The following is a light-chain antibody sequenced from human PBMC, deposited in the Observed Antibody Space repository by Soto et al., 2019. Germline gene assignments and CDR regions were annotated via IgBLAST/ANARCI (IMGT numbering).Light chain of an antibody. J-gene: IGLJ1*01. V-gene: IGLV2-11*01. CDR2: DVT. Sequence: QSALTQPRSVSGSPGQSVTISCTGTSSDVGGYNFVSWYQHPPGKAPKLMLYDVTNRPSGVPDRFSGSKSDNTASLTISGLQAEDEADYYCCSYAGSDTYVFGTGIKLTVL. CDR1: SSDVGGYNF. CDR3: CSYAGSDTYV.